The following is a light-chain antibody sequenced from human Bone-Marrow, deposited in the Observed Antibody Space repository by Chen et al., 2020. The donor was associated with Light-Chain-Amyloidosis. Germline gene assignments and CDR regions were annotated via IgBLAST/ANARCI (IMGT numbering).Light chain of an antibody. CDR1: NIGSTS. Sequence: SYVLTQPSSVSVAPGQTATIACGGNNIGSTSVHWYQKTPGQAPLRVVYDDSDRPSGIPERLSGSNSGNTATLTSSRVEAGDEDDYYCQVWDRSSDRPVFGGGTKLTVL. V-gene: IGLV3-21*02. CDR3: QVWDRSSDRPV. CDR2: DDS. J-gene: IGLJ3*02.